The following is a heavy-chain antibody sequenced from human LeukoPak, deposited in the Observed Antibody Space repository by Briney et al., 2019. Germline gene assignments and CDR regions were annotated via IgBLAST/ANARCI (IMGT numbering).Heavy chain of an antibody. J-gene: IGHJ6*04. Sequence: SETLSLTCTVSGGSISSSSYYWGWIRQPPGKGLEWIGIIYYSGSTYYNPSLKSRLTNSVDTSKNQFYLKLSSVTAADTAVYYCASLGAPRDVWGKGTTVTVSS. CDR2: IYYSGST. CDR1: GGSISSSSYY. CDR3: ASLGAPRDV. V-gene: IGHV4-39*01. D-gene: IGHD3-16*01.